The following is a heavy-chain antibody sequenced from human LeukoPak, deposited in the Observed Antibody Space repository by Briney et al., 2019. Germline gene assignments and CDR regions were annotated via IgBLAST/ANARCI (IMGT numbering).Heavy chain of an antibody. CDR1: GASISSYY. D-gene: IGHD5-12*01. V-gene: IGHV4-4*07. Sequence: SETLSLTCNVSGASISSYYWSWIRQPAGKGLEWIGRIYTTGSTNYNPSLKSRVTMSVDTSKNQFSLNVSSVTAADTAVYYCARARYSGYGARPYYFDYWGQGTLVTVSS. CDR2: IYTTGST. CDR3: ARARYSGYGARPYYFDY. J-gene: IGHJ4*02.